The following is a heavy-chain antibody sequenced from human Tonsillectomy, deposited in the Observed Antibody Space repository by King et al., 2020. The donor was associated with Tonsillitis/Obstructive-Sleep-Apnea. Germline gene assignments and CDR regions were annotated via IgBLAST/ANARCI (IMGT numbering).Heavy chain of an antibody. CDR1: CGSINSGGYY. V-gene: IGHV4-31*03. Sequence: QLQESGPGLVKPSQTLSLTRTVPCGSINSGGYYWGWTRQHPGKGLEWIGYIYYSESTYYNPSLKSRVNMSVHTSKNQFSLNQSSVTSADTAVYYCASVVGDDYNQLGLVVDYWGQGTLVTVSS. CDR2: IYYSEST. J-gene: IGHJ4*02. CDR3: ASVVGDDYNQLGLVVDY. D-gene: IGHD1-7*01.